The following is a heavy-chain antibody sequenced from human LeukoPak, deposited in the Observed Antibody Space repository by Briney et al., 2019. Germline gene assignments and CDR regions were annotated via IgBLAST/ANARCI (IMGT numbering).Heavy chain of an antibody. CDR2: ISSSSSYI. D-gene: IGHD6-13*01. V-gene: IGHV3-21*01. J-gene: IGHJ6*03. CDR3: ARERSSSWYYYYYMDV. Sequence: GGSLRLSCAASGFTFSSYSMNWVRQAPGKGLEWVSSISSSSSYIYYADSVKGRFTISRDNAKNSLYLQMNSLRAEDTAVYYCARERSSSWYYYYYMDVWGKGTTVTVSS. CDR1: GFTFSSYS.